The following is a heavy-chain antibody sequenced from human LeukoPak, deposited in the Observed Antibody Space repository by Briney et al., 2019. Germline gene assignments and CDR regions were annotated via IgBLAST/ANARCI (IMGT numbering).Heavy chain of an antibody. CDR2: IYYSGST. V-gene: IGHV4-59*11. CDR1: GGSISGHY. D-gene: IGHD4-17*01. Sequence: SETLSLTCGVSGGSISGHYWSWIRQPPGKGLEWIGDIYYSGSTKYNPSLKSRVTISVDTSKNQFSLTLSSVTAADTPVYYCTRGGTTVTPGLLWFDPWGQGTLVTVSS. CDR3: TRGGTTVTPGLLWFDP. J-gene: IGHJ5*02.